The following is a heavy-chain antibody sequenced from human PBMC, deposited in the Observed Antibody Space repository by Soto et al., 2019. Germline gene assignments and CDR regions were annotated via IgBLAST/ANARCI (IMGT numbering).Heavy chain of an antibody. D-gene: IGHD3-22*01. Sequence: SGTLSLTCTVSGASINNNDYYWSWVRQTPGKGLEWIGYVYYSGTTDYIPSLKSRLSMSIDKSQNQFTLKLNSVTAADTATYYCARMSYFYDKWYFDLWGRGTLVTVSS. V-gene: IGHV4-30-4*01. CDR3: ARMSYFYDKWYFDL. CDR1: GASINNNDYY. CDR2: VYYSGTT. J-gene: IGHJ2*01.